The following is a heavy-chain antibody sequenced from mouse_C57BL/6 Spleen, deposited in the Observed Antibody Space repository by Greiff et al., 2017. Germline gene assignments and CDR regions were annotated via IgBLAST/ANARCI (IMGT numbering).Heavy chain of an antibody. CDR1: GYTFTDYY. D-gene: IGHD2-5*01. V-gene: IGHV1-26*01. CDR3: ARKGAYYSNFFAY. J-gene: IGHJ3*01. CDR2: INPNNGGT. Sequence: EVQLQQSGPELVKPGASVKISCKASGYTFTDYYMNWVKQSHGKSLEWIGDINPNNGGTSYNQKFKGKATLTVDKSTSTAYMELRSLTSEDSAVYYCARKGAYYSNFFAYWGQGTLVTVSA.